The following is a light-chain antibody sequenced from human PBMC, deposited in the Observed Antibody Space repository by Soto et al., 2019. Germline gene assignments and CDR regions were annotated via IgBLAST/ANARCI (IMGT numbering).Light chain of an antibody. CDR2: DAS. Sequence: EIVLTQSPATLSLSPGERATLSCRASQSVNTYLIWYQQKPGQAPRLLIYDASNRATGIPARFSGSGSGTDFTLTISSLEPEDFAVYYCQQRSNWPITFGQGTRLEMK. V-gene: IGKV3-11*01. J-gene: IGKJ5*01. CDR3: QQRSNWPIT. CDR1: QSVNTY.